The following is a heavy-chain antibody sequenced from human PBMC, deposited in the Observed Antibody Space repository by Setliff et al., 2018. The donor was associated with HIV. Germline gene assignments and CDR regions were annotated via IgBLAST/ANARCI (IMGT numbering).Heavy chain of an antibody. J-gene: IGHJ4*02. CDR1: GFAFSRYA. V-gene: IGHV3-23*01. CDR2: ISGSGGDT. D-gene: IGHD1-26*01. CDR3: ARGGGRETYWENY. Sequence: GGSLRLSCAASGFAFSRYAMHWVRQAPGKGLECVAVISGSGGDTYYADSVKGRFVISREKSKSTLYLQMNSLRAEDTAVYYCARGGGRETYWENYWGQGTPVTVSS.